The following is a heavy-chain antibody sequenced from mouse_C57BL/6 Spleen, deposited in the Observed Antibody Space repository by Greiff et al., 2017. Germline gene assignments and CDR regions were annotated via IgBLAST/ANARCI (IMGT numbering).Heavy chain of an antibody. J-gene: IGHJ1*03. Sequence: SGAELARPGASVKLSCKASGYTFTSYGISWVKQRTGQGLEWIGEIYPRSGNTYYNEKFKGKATLTADKSSSTAYMELRSLTSEDSAVYFCAELRRDWYFDVWGTGTTVTVSS. V-gene: IGHV1-81*01. CDR2: IYPRSGNT. CDR1: GYTFTSYG. D-gene: IGHD2-4*01. CDR3: AELRRDWYFDV.